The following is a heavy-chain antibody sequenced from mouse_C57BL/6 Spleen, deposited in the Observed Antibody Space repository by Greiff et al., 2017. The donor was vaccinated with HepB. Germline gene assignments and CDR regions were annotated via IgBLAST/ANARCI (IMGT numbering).Heavy chain of an antibody. J-gene: IGHJ2*01. CDR1: GFNIKDDY. V-gene: IGHV14-4*01. CDR2: IDPENGDT. CDR3: TTLITTVVATDY. Sequence: EVQLVESGAELVRPGASVKLSCTASGFNIKDDYMHWVKQRPEQGLEWIGWIDPENGDTEYASKFQGKATITADTSSNTAYLQLSSRTSEDTAVYYCTTLITTVVATDYWGQGTTLTVSS. D-gene: IGHD1-1*01.